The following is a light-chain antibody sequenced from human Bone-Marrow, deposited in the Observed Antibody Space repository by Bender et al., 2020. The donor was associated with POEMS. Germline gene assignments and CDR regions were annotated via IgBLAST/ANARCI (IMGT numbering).Light chain of an antibody. CDR2: DVS. V-gene: IGLV2-8*01. J-gene: IGLJ2*01. CDR3: SSYAGSNNLV. CDR1: SSDVGDYTA. Sequence: QSALTQPPSASGSPGQSVTISCTGTSSDVGDYTAVSWYQQHPGKAPKLMIYDVSKRPSGVPDRFSGSKSGNTASLTVSGLQTEDEADYYCSSYAGSNNLVFGGGTKLTVL.